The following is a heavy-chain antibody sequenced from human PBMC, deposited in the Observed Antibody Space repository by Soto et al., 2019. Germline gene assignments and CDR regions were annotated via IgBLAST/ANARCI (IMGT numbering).Heavy chain of an antibody. Sequence: QLQLQESGPGLVKPSETLSLTCSVSGDSINSDNYYWGWIRQPPGKGLEWIGSIYYRGNTYYNPSHKPRVTISLDKSKSQSSLKLNSVTAADSAVYFCARLEGLATISYYFDYWGQGTLVTVSS. J-gene: IGHJ4*02. CDR3: ARLEGLATISYYFDY. CDR2: IYYRGNT. CDR1: GDSINSDNYY. D-gene: IGHD3-9*01. V-gene: IGHV4-39*01.